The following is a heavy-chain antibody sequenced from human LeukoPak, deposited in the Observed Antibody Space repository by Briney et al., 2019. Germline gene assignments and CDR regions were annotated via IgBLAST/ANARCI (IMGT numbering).Heavy chain of an antibody. V-gene: IGHV3-21*01. J-gene: IGHJ6*03. Sequence: GGSLILSCAASGFTFSTYSMNWVRQAPGKGLEWVSSISSGSSYIYYADSVKGRFTISRDNAKNSLYLQMNSLRAEDTAVYYCARELYCSGGTCSNVYYYYYYMDVWGKGTTVTVSS. CDR3: ARELYCSGGTCSNVYYYYYYMDV. CDR2: ISSGSSYI. CDR1: GFTFSTYS. D-gene: IGHD2-15*01.